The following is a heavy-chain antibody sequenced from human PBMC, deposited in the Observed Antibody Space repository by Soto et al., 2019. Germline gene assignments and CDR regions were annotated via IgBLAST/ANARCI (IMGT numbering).Heavy chain of an antibody. CDR3: ATERYSSGWYVFDY. V-gene: IGHV1-24*01. CDR2: FDPEDGET. D-gene: IGHD6-19*01. J-gene: IGHJ4*02. CDR1: GYTLTELS. Sequence: ASVKVSCKVSGYTLTELSMHWVRQAPGKGLEWMGGFDPEDGETIYAQKFQGRVTMTEDTSTDTAYMELSRLRSEDTAVYYCATERYSSGWYVFDYWGQGTLVTVSS.